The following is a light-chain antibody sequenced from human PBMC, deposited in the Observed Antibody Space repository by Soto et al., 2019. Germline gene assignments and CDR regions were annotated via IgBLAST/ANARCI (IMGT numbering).Light chain of an antibody. CDR3: QQRSNWAMYT. J-gene: IGKJ2*01. V-gene: IGKV3-11*01. CDR2: DAS. Sequence: EIVLTQSPATLSLSPGERATLSCRASQSVSSYLAWYQHKAGQDPRLLIYDASNRATGIPARFSGSGSGTDFTLTIRSLEPEDFAVYYCQQRSNWAMYTFGQGTKLEIK. CDR1: QSVSSY.